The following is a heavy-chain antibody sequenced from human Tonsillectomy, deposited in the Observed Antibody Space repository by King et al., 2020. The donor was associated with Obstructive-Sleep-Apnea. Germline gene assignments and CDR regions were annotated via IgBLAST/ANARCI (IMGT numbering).Heavy chain of an antibody. Sequence: VQLVQSGAEVKKSGASVKVSCKVSGYPLTELSMHWVRQAPGRGLEWMGGFDPEDGETIYAQKFQGRVTMAQDTSTDTAYMELSSLRSEDTAVYYCATSKPMIVAVMVHWGQGTLVTVSS. J-gene: IGHJ4*02. D-gene: IGHD3-22*01. CDR1: GYPLTELS. CDR2: FDPEDGET. V-gene: IGHV1-24*01. CDR3: ATSKPMIVAVMVH.